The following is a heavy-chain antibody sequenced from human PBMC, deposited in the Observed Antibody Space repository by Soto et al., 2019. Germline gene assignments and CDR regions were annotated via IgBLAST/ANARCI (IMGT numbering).Heavy chain of an antibody. J-gene: IGHJ4*02. D-gene: IGHD3-22*01. V-gene: IGHV3-23*01. CDR1: GFTFSSYA. Sequence: EVHLLESGGGLVPSGGSLRLSCAASGFTFSSYAFYWVRQAPGKGLQWVSTISRSGSNTYYADTVEGRFTISRDNSKNTLYLQMNSLRAEDTAVYYRAKDNLYDNSLDYWGQGTLVTVSS. CDR2: ISRSGSNT. CDR3: AKDNLYDNSLDY.